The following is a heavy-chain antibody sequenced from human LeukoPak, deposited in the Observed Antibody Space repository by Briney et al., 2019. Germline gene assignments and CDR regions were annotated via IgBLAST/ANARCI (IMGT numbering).Heavy chain of an antibody. Sequence: SVKVSCKASGYTFTGYYMHWVRQAPGQGLEWMGGIIPIFGTANYAQKFQGRVTITADESTSTAYMELSSLRSEDTAVYYCARAIVPNWFDPWGQGTLVTVSS. CDR1: GYTFTGYY. CDR3: ARAIVPNWFDP. CDR2: IIPIFGTA. V-gene: IGHV1-69*13. J-gene: IGHJ5*02. D-gene: IGHD2-2*01.